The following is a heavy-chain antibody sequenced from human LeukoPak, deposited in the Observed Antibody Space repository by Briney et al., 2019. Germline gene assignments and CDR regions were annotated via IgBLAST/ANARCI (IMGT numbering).Heavy chain of an antibody. CDR2: ISAYTGDT. D-gene: IGHD2-15*01. J-gene: IGHJ4*02. V-gene: IGHV1-18*01. CDR1: GYPFSSYG. Sequence: ASVKVSCKASGYPFSSYGVSWVRQAPGQGLEWMGWISAYTGDTNYAQKLQGRVTMTTDTSTSTAYMELRSLRSDDTAVYYCARIPTLGYSTLDYWGQGTLVTVSS. CDR3: ARIPTLGYSTLDY.